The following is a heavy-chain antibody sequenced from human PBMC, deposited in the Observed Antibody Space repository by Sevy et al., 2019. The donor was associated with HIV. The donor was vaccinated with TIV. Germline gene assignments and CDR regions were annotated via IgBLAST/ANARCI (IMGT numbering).Heavy chain of an antibody. CDR3: AGARGYSYGLVSSYYYYYGMDV. V-gene: IGHV3-21*01. Sequence: GGSLRLSCAASAFTFSSYSMNWVRQAPGKGLEWVSSISSSSSYIYYADSVKGRFTISRDNAKNSLYLQMNSLRAEDTAVYYCAGARGYSYGLVSSYYYYYGMDVWGQGTTVTVSS. CDR1: AFTFSSYS. CDR2: ISSSSSYI. J-gene: IGHJ6*02. D-gene: IGHD5-18*01.